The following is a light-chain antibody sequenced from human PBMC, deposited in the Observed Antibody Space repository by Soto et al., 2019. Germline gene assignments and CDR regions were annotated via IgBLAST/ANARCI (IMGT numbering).Light chain of an antibody. Sequence: EIVLTQSPDTLSLSPGERATLSCGASQTISSNYLAWYQQKPDQAPSLLIYDTSIRATGIPDRFSASGSGTDFTLAISRLEPEDFAVYYCQQYGDSPVTFGQGTRLEIK. CDR1: QTISSNY. V-gene: IGKV3-20*01. CDR2: DTS. J-gene: IGKJ5*01. CDR3: QQYGDSPVT.